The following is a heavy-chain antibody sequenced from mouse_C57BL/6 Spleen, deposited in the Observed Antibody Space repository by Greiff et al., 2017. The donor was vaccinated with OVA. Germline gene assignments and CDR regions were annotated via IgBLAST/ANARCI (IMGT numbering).Heavy chain of an antibody. D-gene: IGHD4-1*01. CDR2: IDPETGGT. J-gene: IGHJ4*01. V-gene: IGHV1-15*01. Sequence: QVHVKQSGAELVRPGASVTLSCKASGYTFTDYEMHWVKQTPVHGLEWIGAIDPETGGTAYNQKFKGKAILTADKSSSTAYMELRSLTSEDSAVYYCTRGTGDYAMDYWGQGTSVTVSS. CDR1: GYTFTDYE. CDR3: TRGTGDYAMDY.